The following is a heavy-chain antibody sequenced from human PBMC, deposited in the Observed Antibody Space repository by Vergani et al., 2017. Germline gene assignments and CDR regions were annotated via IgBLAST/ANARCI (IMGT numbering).Heavy chain of an antibody. D-gene: IGHD1-26*01. CDR1: GFTFSSAW. CDR3: ARVIGYSEGTCSSTWGYYYYAMDV. V-gene: IGHV3-15*05. J-gene: IGHJ6*02. CDR2: IRPKTDGETT. Sequence: EVQPVESGGGLVKPGGSLRLSCTTSGFTFSSAWMSWVRQAPGKGLEWVARIRPKTDGETTDYAAPVKGRFTISRDDSKNTLYLQMNSPRADDTAVYYWARVIGYSEGTCSSTWGYYYYAMDVWGQGTTVTVSS.